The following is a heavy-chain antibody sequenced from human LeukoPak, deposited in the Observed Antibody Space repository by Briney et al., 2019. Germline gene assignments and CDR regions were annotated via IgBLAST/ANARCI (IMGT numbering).Heavy chain of an antibody. D-gene: IGHD5-18*01. Sequence: GGSLRLSCAASGFTVSSNYMSWVRQAPGKGLEWVSVIYSGGSTYYADSVKGRFTISRDNFKNTLYLQMNSLRAEDTAVYYCAGGYSYGYSAPFDYWGQGTLVTVSS. CDR2: IYSGGST. V-gene: IGHV3-53*01. CDR3: AGGYSYGYSAPFDY. J-gene: IGHJ4*02. CDR1: GFTVSSNY.